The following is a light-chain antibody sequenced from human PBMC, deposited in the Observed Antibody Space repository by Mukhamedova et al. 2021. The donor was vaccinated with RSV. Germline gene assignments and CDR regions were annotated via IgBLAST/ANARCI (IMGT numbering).Light chain of an antibody. Sequence: SNIGAGYAVHWYQQLPGTAPKLLIHGNNNRPSGVPDRFSGSKSGTSASLAITGLQAEDEADYYCQSFDTTLSGSVFGGGTKLTVL. CDR2: GNN. V-gene: IGLV1-40*01. CDR1: SNIGAGYA. CDR3: QSFDTTLSGSV. J-gene: IGLJ2*01.